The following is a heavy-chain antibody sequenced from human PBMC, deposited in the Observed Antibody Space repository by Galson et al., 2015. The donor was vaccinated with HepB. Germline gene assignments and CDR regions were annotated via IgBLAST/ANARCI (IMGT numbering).Heavy chain of an antibody. CDR3: ARDAENTNEYCGGDCYSRGGVPD. D-gene: IGHD2-21*02. Sequence: SLRLSCAASGFTVSSNYMSWVRQAPGKGLEWVSVIYSGGSTYYADSVKGRFTISRDNSKNTLYLQMNSLRAEDTAVYYCARDAENTNEYCGGDCYSRGGVPDWGQGTLVTVSS. CDR2: IYSGGST. V-gene: IGHV3-66*01. CDR1: GFTVSSNY. J-gene: IGHJ4*02.